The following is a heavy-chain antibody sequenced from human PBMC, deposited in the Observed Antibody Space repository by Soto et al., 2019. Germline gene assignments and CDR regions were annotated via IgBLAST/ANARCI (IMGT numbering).Heavy chain of an antibody. J-gene: IGHJ4*02. CDR1: GGSFSGYY. V-gene: IGHV4-34*01. CDR2: INHSGST. CDR3: GRENYYVSSGDPHPALFDY. Sequence: PSETLSLTCAVYGGSFSGYYWSWIRQPPGKGLEWIGEINHSGSTNYNPSLKSRVTISVDTSKNQFSLKLSSVTAADTAVYYCGRENYYVSSGDPHPALFDYWGQGTLVTVSS. D-gene: IGHD3-22*01.